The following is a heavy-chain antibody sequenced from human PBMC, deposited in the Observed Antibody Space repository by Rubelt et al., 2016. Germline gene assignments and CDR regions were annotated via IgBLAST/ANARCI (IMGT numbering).Heavy chain of an antibody. Sequence: EVQLVESGGVLVQPGGSLRLSCAASGFTFSSYWMHWVRQAPGKGLEWVSSITSNSGSTYYADSVKGRLTISRDNAQNSLYLQMNSLRADDTAVYYCARAATAATGTGPFDIWGQGTMVTVSS. J-gene: IGHJ3*02. D-gene: IGHD6-13*01. CDR1: GFTFSSYW. CDR3: ARAATAATGTGPFDI. V-gene: IGHV3-21*01. CDR2: ITSNSGST.